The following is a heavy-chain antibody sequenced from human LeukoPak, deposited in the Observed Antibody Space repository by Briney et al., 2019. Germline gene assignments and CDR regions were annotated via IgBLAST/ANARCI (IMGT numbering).Heavy chain of an antibody. V-gene: IGHV4-59*01. CDR1: GGSISSYY. Sequence: SETLSLPCTVSGGSISSYYWSWIRQPPGKGLEWIGYIYYSGSTNYNPSLKSRVTISVDTSKNQFSLKLSSVTAADTAVYYCARDYTKTYAFDIWGQGTMVTVSS. CDR2: IYYSGST. D-gene: IGHD3-16*01. J-gene: IGHJ3*02. CDR3: ARDYTKTYAFDI.